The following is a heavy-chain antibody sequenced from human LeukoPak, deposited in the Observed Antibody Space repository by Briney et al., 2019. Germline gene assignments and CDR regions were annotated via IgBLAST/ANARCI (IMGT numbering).Heavy chain of an antibody. V-gene: IGHV4-59*01. J-gene: IGHJ3*02. CDR1: GGSISSYY. D-gene: IGHD3-10*01. Sequence: SETLSLTCTVSGGSISSYYWSWIRQPPGKGLEWIGYIYYSGSTNYNPSLKSRVTISVDTSKNQFSLKLSSVTAADTAVYYCARDPVTMLVQWFGAFDIWGQGTMVTVSS. CDR2: IYYSGST. CDR3: ARDPVTMLVQWFGAFDI.